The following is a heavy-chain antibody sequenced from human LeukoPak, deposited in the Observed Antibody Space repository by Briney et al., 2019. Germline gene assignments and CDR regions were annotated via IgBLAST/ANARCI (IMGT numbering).Heavy chain of an antibody. J-gene: IGHJ4*02. CDR1: SGSISSSPYY. CDR2: ISYSGTT. D-gene: IGHD3/OR15-3a*01. Sequence: SETLSLTCTVSSGSISSSPYYWGWIRQSPGKGLEWIGSISYSGTTYYNPSLKSRVTISVDTSKNQFSLKLTSVTAAHTAVYYCARQTGSGLFILPGGQGTLVTVSS. V-gene: IGHV4-39*01. CDR3: ARQTGSGLFILP.